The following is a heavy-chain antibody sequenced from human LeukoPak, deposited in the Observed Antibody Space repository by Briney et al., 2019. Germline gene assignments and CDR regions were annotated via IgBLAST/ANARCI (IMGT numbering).Heavy chain of an antibody. CDR2: IIPIFGTA. J-gene: IGHJ4*02. Sequence: SVKVSCKASGGTFSSYAISWVRQAPGQGLEWMGGIIPIFGTANYAQKFQGRVTITADESTSTAYMELSSLRSEDTAVYYCARGNEEFYYFDYWGQGTLVTVST. CDR1: GGTFSSYA. D-gene: IGHD1-1*01. V-gene: IGHV1-69*13. CDR3: ARGNEEFYYFDY.